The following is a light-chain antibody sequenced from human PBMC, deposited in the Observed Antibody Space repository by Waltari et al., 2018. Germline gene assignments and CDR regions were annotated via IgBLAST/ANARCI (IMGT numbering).Light chain of an antibody. CDR1: SSDVGHYNL. J-gene: IGLJ1*01. CDR2: EFT. Sequence: QSGLTPPSSVSGSPGQSITISCTGTSSDVGHYNLVSWYQQYTGKAHKLMVYEFTKLTSGVYDRFSGSKSGNSASLTIYGLQSEDEADYYCCSYAGLGIYVFGTGTKVTVL. CDR3: CSYAGLGIYV. V-gene: IGLV2-23*02.